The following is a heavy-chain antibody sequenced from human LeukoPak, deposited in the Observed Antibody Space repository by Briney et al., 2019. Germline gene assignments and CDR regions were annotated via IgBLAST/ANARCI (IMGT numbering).Heavy chain of an antibody. V-gene: IGHV3-53*01. Sequence: GGSLRLSCAASGFTVSSNYMSWVRQAPGKGLEWVSVIYSGGSTYYADSVKGRFTISRDNSKNTLYLQMNSLRAEDTAVYYRARDFGEWENRLWFGVSAFDIWGQGTMVTVSS. J-gene: IGHJ3*02. CDR3: ARDFGEWENRLWFGVSAFDI. CDR1: GFTVSSNY. D-gene: IGHD3-10*01. CDR2: IYSGGST.